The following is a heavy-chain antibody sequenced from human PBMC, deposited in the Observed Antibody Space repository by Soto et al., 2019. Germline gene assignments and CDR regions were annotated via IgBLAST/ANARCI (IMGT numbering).Heavy chain of an antibody. V-gene: IGHV1-69*08. CDR1: GGTFSPYT. CDR2: IIPFHGVT. J-gene: IGHJ4*02. Sequence: QVQLVQSGAEVKKPGSSVKVSCKASGGTFSPYTINWVRQAPGQGLEWMGRIIPFHGVTNYAQKFQARVTITADQSTSTACMELSGLRFEDTAMYYCTRDWEITVSTWSFGGFWGRGTLVTVSS. CDR3: TRDWEITVSTWSFGGF. D-gene: IGHD3-10*01.